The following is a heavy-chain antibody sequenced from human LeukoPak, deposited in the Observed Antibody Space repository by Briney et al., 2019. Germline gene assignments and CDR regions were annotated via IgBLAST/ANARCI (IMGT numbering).Heavy chain of an antibody. CDR1: GFTFDDYA. J-gene: IGHJ4*02. D-gene: IGHD3-22*01. CDR2: ISGDGGST. V-gene: IGHV3-43*02. Sequence: PGGSLRLSCAASGFTFDDYAMHWVRQAPGKGLEWVSLISGDGGSTYYADSVKGRFTISRDNSKSSLCLQMNSLRTEDTALYYCAKGPDSSGYYYFDYWGQGTLVTVSS. CDR3: AKGPDSSGYYYFDY.